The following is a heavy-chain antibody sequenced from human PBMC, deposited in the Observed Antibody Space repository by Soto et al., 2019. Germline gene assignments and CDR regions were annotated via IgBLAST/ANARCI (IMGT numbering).Heavy chain of an antibody. Sequence: EVQLMESGGGLVQPGGSLRLSCAASGFLFSTYWMFWVRQVPRKGLLWVSRIKSDGSSTSYADSVKGRFTISRDNTKNTLYLQMTSLRVEDTAVYYCAIGGGDYNYFDHWGQGILVTVSS. CDR1: GFLFSTYW. J-gene: IGHJ4*02. V-gene: IGHV3-74*01. CDR3: AIGGGDYNYFDH. CDR2: IKSDGSST. D-gene: IGHD2-21*01.